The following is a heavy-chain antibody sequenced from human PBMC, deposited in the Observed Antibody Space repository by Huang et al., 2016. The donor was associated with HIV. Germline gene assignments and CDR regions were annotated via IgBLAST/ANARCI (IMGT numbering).Heavy chain of an antibody. V-gene: IGHV3-30*18. D-gene: IGHD3-22*01. Sequence: QVQLVESGGGVVRPGRSLRLSCAASRFTFSKFAMHWVRQAPGKGLEWMAVISYDGSSKHYADSVTGRLTISIDNSNNTLYLQMNSLTVEDTAVYYCTKGHYYDTNGYVAFDIWGQGTMVTVSS. CDR3: TKGHYYDTNGYVAFDI. J-gene: IGHJ3*02. CDR2: ISYDGSSK. CDR1: RFTFSKFA.